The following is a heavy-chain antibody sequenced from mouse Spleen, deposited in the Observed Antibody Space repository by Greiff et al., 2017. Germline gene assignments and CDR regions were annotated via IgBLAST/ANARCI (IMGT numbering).Heavy chain of an antibody. CDR1: GFSLTSYG. V-gene: IGHV2-2*01. Sequence: VQLQQSGPGLVQPSQSLSITCTVSGFSLTSYGVHWVRQSPGKGLEWLGVIWSGGSTDYNAAFISRLSISKDNSKSQVFLKMNSLQADDTAIYYCARNEGIYYDYPGFAYWGQGTLVTVSA. CDR2: IWSGGST. J-gene: IGHJ3*01. D-gene: IGHD2-4*01. CDR3: ARNEGIYYDYPGFAY.